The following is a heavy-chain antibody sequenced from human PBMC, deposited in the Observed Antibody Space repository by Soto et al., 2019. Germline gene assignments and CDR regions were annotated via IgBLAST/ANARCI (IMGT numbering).Heavy chain of an antibody. CDR1: GGSFSGYY. D-gene: IGHD2-21*02. V-gene: IGHV4-34*01. J-gene: IGHJ6*02. CDR3: ARADRTLVTSYSLDV. CDR2: INHSGTI. Sequence: QVQLQQWGAGLLKPSETLSLTCAVYGGSFSGYYWTWIRQPPGKGLEWIGEINHSGTINFNPSLKSRLTISLDTSKKHFSLKLSSVTDADTAAYYCARADRTLVTSYSLDVWGQGTTFTVSS.